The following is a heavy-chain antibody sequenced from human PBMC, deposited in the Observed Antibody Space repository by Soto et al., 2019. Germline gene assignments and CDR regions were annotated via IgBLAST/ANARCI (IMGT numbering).Heavy chain of an antibody. J-gene: IGHJ4*02. CDR1: GYTFTRYD. CDR2: MNPNRGHP. V-gene: IGHV1-8*01. CDR3: ACGFLDDSGGTDC. Sequence: QVPLVQSGAEVKKPGASVKVSCKAPGYTFTRYDINWVRQATGQGLEWMGWMNPNRGHPGYAQKFHGSITKPRTTSISAGYMELSSRRSEDTAVCYCACGFLDDSGGTDCWGQGTLVTVCS. D-gene: IGHD3-22*01.